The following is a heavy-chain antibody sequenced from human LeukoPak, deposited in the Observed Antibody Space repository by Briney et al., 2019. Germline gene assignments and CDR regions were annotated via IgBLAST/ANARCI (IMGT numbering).Heavy chain of an antibody. J-gene: IGHJ3*02. CDR3: AVPLMGYDAFDI. Sequence: ASVKVSYKASGYTFTSYDINWVRQATGQGLEWMGWMNPNSGNTGYAQKFQGRVTMTRNTSISTAYMELSSLRSEDTAVYYCAVPLMGYDAFDIWGQGTMVTVSS. CDR2: MNPNSGNT. CDR1: GYTFTSYD. D-gene: IGHD3-10*01. V-gene: IGHV1-8*01.